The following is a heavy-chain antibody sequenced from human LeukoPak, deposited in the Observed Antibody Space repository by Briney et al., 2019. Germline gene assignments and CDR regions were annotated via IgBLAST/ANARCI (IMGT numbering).Heavy chain of an antibody. CDR2: INPNSGVT. CDR1: GYTFTSYY. J-gene: IGHJ4*02. Sequence: ASVTVSCKASGYTFTSYYVHWVRQAPGQGLDWMGWINPNSGVTNYAQKFQGRVTMTRDTSISTAYMGLSSLRSDDTAVYYCASGTLDSFDSWGQGTLVTVSS. V-gene: IGHV1-2*02. CDR3: ASGTLDSFDS.